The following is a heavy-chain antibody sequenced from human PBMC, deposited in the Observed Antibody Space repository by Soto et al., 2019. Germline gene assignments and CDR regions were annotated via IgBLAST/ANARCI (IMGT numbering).Heavy chain of an antibody. CDR2: MNPGSGDT. Sequence: KVSCKASGYSFTNNDVSWVRQATGQGLEWMGWMNPGSGDTGYAQKFQGRVTMTRDISIATAYMELSSLRSDDTAIYYCARMATFGSLNCFDPWGQGTLVTVSS. V-gene: IGHV1-8*01. J-gene: IGHJ5*02. D-gene: IGHD3-16*01. CDR3: ARMATFGSLNCFDP. CDR1: GYSFTNND.